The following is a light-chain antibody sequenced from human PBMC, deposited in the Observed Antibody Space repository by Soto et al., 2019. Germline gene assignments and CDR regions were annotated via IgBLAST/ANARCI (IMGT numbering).Light chain of an antibody. J-gene: IGKJ4*01. CDR3: HQYNSYPC. CDR2: KAS. V-gene: IGKV1-5*03. CDR1: QSISSW. Sequence: DSQMTQSPSTLSASVGDRVTITCRASQSISSWLAWYQQKPGKAPKLLIYKASSLESGVPSRVSGSGSGTALTLTISGLQHDDFATYCCHQYNSYPCFGGGTKVEIK.